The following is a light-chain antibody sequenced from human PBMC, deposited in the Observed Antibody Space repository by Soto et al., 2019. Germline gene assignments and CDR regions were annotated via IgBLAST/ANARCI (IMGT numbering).Light chain of an antibody. J-gene: IGLJ1*01. Sequence: QCVLTQPPSASGTPGQRVTISCSGSSSNIGSNYVYWYQQLPGTAPKLLIYRNNQRPSGVPDRFSGSKSGTSASLAISGLRSEDEADYYCAAWEDSLSGVFGTGTKVTVL. CDR1: SSNIGSNY. CDR3: AAWEDSLSGV. V-gene: IGLV1-47*01. CDR2: RNN.